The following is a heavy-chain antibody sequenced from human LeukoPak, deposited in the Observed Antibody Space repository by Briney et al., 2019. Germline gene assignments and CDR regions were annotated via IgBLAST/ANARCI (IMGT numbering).Heavy chain of an antibody. CDR1: GGSISSGSYY. D-gene: IGHD2-2*01. CDR3: ARVRCSSTSCHLGWFDP. J-gene: IGHJ5*02. V-gene: IGHV4-61*02. CDR2: IYTSGST. Sequence: SETLSLTCTVSGGSISSGSYYWSWIRQPAGKGLEWIGRIYTSGSTNYNPSLKSRVTISVDTSKNQFSLKLSSVTAADTAVNYCARVRCSSTSCHLGWFDPWGQGTLVTVSS.